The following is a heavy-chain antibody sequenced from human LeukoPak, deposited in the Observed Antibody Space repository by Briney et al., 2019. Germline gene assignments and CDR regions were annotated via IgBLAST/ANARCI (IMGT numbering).Heavy chain of an antibody. CDR3: ARVLGDDFWSGYYSSYYYYMDV. D-gene: IGHD3-3*01. CDR2: ISSSSSYI. CDR1: GFTFSSYS. Sequence: PGGSLRLSCAASGFTFSSYSMNWVRQAPGKGLEWVSSISSSSSYIYYADSVKGRFTISRDNAKNSLYLQMNSLRAEDTVVYYCARVLGDDFWSGYYSSYYYYMDVWGKGTTVTVSS. V-gene: IGHV3-21*01. J-gene: IGHJ6*03.